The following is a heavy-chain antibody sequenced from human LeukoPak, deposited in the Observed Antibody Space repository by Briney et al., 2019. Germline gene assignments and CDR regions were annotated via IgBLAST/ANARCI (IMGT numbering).Heavy chain of an antibody. CDR1: GGSITSSNYY. V-gene: IGHV4-39*01. D-gene: IGHD3-10*01. J-gene: IGHJ4*02. Sequence: SETLSLTCTVSGGSITSSNYYWGWIRQPPGKGLEWIGSFYYSGSTNYNPSLKSRVTISVDTSKNQFSLKLSSVTAADTAVYYCVYYYGSGSVEYWGEGTLVTVSS. CDR3: VYYYGSGSVEY. CDR2: FYYSGST.